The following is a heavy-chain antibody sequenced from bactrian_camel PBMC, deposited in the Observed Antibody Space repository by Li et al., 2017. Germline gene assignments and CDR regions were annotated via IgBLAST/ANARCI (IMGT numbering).Heavy chain of an antibody. J-gene: IGHJ7*01. D-gene: IGHD3*01. Sequence: HVQLVESGGGSVQAGGSLRLSCAASGYTYSSYCMGWFRQAPGKEREGVAAIDSDGSTSYADSVKGRFAISKDSAKNSLYLEMNSLKPEDSAIYYCAVLEGMKWGPVGGVCSKYAMDYWGIGTQVTVS. CDR1: GYTYSSYC. V-gene: IGHV3S53*01. CDR2: IDSDGST.